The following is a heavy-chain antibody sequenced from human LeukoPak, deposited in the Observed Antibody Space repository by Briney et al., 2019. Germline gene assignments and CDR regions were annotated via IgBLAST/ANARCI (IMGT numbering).Heavy chain of an antibody. V-gene: IGHV3-72*01. CDR1: GFTFSEHY. D-gene: IGHD2-2*01. J-gene: IGHJ4*02. Sequence: GGSLRLSCAASGFTFSEHYMDWVRQAPGKGLEWVGRSRNKAKRYTTEYAASVKGRFSISRDDSQSIANLQMNDLKTEDTAVYYCTRAPHPRCSSSGCYLDYWGQGTLVTVSS. CDR2: SRNKAKRYTT. CDR3: TRAPHPRCSSSGCYLDY.